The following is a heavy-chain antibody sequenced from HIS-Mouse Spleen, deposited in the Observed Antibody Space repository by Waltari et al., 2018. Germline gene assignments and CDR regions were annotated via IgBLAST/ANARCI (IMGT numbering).Heavy chain of an antibody. V-gene: IGHV1-2*02. Sequence: QVQLVQSGAEVKKPGASVKVSCKASGYTFTGYYMHWVRQAPGQGLEWMGWINPKGGGTNYAQKFQGRVTMTRETSISTAYMELSRLRSDDTAVYYCARARGGGSYGSDYWGQGTLVTVSS. D-gene: IGHD1-26*01. CDR1: GYTFTGYY. CDR3: ARARGGGSYGSDY. J-gene: IGHJ4*02. CDR2: INPKGGGT.